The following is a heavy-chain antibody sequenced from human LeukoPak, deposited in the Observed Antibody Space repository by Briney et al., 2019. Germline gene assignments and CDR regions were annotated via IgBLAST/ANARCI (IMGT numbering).Heavy chain of an antibody. CDR3: ASRYSSSWYDAFDI. Sequence: PGGSLRLSCAASRFTVSSNYMSWVRQAPGKGLEWVSVIYSGGSTYYADSVKGRFTISRDNSKNTLYLQMSSLRAEDTAVYYCASRYSSSWYDAFDIWGQGTMVTVSS. CDR2: IYSGGST. V-gene: IGHV3-53*01. J-gene: IGHJ3*02. CDR1: RFTVSSNY. D-gene: IGHD6-13*01.